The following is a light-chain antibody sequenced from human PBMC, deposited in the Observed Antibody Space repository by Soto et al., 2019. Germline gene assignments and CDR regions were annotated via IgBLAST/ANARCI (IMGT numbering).Light chain of an antibody. J-gene: IGKJ1*01. CDR1: QSVTTN. V-gene: IGKV3-15*01. CDR3: HQYNDWPPWT. CDR2: GAN. Sequence: ETVMTQSPATLSVSPGDRVTLSCRASQSVTTNLAWYQQKPGQVPRLVIYGANTRATGIPARFSGSGSGTEFTLSISSLQSEDFGVYYCHQYNDWPPWTFGQGTKVEIK.